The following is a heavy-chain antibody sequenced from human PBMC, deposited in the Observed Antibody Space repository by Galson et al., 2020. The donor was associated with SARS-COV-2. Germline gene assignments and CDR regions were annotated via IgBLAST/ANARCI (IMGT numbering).Heavy chain of an antibody. Sequence: SETLSLTCTVSGASITYYYWSWIRQPPGKGLEWIGDIYYNGRAKYNPSLKSRVTISLDTSKSQLSLNLNSVTAADTAVYYCASSYDVLTGFYRYFYGMHVWGQGTTVTVSS. CDR1: GASITYYY. CDR3: ASSYDVLTGFYRYFYGMHV. J-gene: IGHJ6*02. D-gene: IGHD3-9*01. CDR2: IYYNGRA. V-gene: IGHV4-59*03.